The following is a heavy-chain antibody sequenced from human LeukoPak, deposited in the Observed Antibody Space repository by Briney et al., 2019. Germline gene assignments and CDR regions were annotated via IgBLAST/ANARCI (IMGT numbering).Heavy chain of an antibody. CDR3: ARVPSAELLWFGESDAFDI. Sequence: GGSLRLSCAASGFTFSSYSMNWVRQAPGKGLEWVSDISRSSSEIHYADSVTGRFTISRDNAKNSLYLQMNSLRAEDTAVYYCARVPSAELLWFGESDAFDIWGQGTMVTVSS. CDR2: ISRSSSEI. J-gene: IGHJ3*02. V-gene: IGHV3-21*05. D-gene: IGHD3-10*01. CDR1: GFTFSSYS.